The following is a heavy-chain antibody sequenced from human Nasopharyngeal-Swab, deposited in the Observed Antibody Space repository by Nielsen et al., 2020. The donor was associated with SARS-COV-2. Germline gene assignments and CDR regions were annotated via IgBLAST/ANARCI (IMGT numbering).Heavy chain of an antibody. J-gene: IGHJ6*02. CDR1: GFTFSSYS. CDR2: ISSSSSTI. CDR3: ERVQTSSGYYGMDV. V-gene: IGHV3-48*04. D-gene: IGHD6-6*01. Sequence: GGSLRLSCAASGFTFSSYSMNWVRQAPGKGLEWVSYISSSSSTIYYADSVKGRFTISRDNAKNSLYLQMNSLRAEDTAVYYCERVQTSSGYYGMDVWGQGTTVTVSS.